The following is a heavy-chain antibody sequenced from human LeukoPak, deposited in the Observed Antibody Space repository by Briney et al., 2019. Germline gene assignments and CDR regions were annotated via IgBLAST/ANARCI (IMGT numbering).Heavy chain of an antibody. D-gene: IGHD2-15*01. CDR3: AKSPLGYCSGGSCRGAFDI. V-gene: IGHV3-23*01. Sequence: PGGSLRLSCAASGFTFSSYAMSWVRQAPGRGLEWVSAISGSGGSTYYADSVKGRFTISRDNSKNTLYLQMNSLRAEDTAVYYCAKSPLGYCSGGSCRGAFDIWGQGTMVTVSS. J-gene: IGHJ3*02. CDR1: GFTFSSYA. CDR2: ISGSGGST.